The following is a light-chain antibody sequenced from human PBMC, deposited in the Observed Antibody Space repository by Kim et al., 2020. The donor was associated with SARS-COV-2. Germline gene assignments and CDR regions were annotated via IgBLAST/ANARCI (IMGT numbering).Light chain of an antibody. J-gene: IGKJ2*01. CDR1: HSVSSN. CDR3: QQYNNWPYT. V-gene: IGKV3-15*01. CDR2: GAY. Sequence: SACPGGRATLSCQASHSVSSNLAWDQQKPGQAPRLLSYGAYTRATGIPVRFSGSGAGTEFTLTISSLQAEDFAFHYCQQYNNWPYTFGQGTNLELK.